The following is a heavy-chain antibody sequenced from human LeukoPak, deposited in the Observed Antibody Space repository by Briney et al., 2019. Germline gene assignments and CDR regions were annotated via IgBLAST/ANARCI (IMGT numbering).Heavy chain of an antibody. J-gene: IGHJ5*02. CDR1: GYSFTSYW. CDR2: IYPGDSDT. V-gene: IGHV5-51*01. Sequence: GESLKISCKGSGYSFTSYWIGWVRQLPGKGLEWMGIIYPGDSDTRYSPSFQGQVIISVDKSIRTAYLQWSSLKASDTAMYYCARRLTTPTFGGVPPPEWFDPWGQGTLVSVSS. CDR3: ARRLTTPTFGGVPPPEWFDP. D-gene: IGHD3-16*01.